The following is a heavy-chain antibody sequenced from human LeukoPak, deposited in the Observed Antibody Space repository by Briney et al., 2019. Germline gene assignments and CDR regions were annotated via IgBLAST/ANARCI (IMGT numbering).Heavy chain of an antibody. CDR3: ARGYSSSWFSSGYYYYMDV. D-gene: IGHD6-13*01. Sequence: ASVKVSCKASGYTFTSYGISWVRQAPGQGLEWMGWISAYNGNTNYAQKLQGRVTMTTDTSTSTAYMELRSLRSDDTAVYYCARGYSSSWFSSGYYYYMDVWGKGTTVTVSS. J-gene: IGHJ6*03. V-gene: IGHV1-18*01. CDR1: GYTFTSYG. CDR2: ISAYNGNT.